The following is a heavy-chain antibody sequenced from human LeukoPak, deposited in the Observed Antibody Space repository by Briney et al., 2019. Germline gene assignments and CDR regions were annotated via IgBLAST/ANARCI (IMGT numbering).Heavy chain of an antibody. D-gene: IGHD1-26*01. V-gene: IGHV3-66*02. Sequence: GGSLRLSCVASGFSISSGYMTWARQAPGKALEWVSLLYSDDSAYYPDSVRGRFTISRDNSKSTLHLQMDTLRTEDTAMYYCARDPWQGSTTLHWGQGIMVTVSS. CDR3: ARDPWQGSTTLH. J-gene: IGHJ4*02. CDR1: GFSISSGY. CDR2: LYSDDSA.